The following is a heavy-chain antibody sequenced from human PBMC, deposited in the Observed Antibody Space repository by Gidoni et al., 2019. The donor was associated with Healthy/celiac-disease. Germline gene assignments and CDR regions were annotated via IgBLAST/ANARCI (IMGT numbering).Heavy chain of an antibody. CDR1: GFNFSSYA. Sequence: EVQLLESGGGLVQPGGSLRLSCAASGFNFSSYAMSWVRQAPGKGLGWVSAISGSGGSTYYADSVKGRFTISRDNSKNTLYLQMNSLRAEDTAVYYCAKDRGITIFGVVIDYWGQGTLVTVSS. V-gene: IGHV3-23*01. J-gene: IGHJ4*02. CDR3: AKDRGITIFGVVIDY. CDR2: ISGSGGST. D-gene: IGHD3-3*01.